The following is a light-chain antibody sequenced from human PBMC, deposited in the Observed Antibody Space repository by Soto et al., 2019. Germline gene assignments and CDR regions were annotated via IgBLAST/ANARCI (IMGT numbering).Light chain of an antibody. Sequence: EIVMTQSPASLSGSPGERAIVSWRAGQSISNDLAWYQQKPGQAPRLLIYGASTRAAGVPSRFSGSGSGTEFILTISSLQSEDFGVYYCQQYNNWPRTFGRGTKVDIK. J-gene: IGKJ1*01. CDR1: QSISND. CDR2: GAS. CDR3: QQYNNWPRT. V-gene: IGKV3-15*01.